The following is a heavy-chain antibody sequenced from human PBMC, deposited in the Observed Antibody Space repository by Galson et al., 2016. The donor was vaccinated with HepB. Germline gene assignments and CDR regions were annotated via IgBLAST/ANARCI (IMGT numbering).Heavy chain of an antibody. J-gene: IGHJ5*02. CDR1: GFTFSSYG. V-gene: IGHV3-30*03. CDR2: ISFDGTNK. Sequence: SLRLSCAASGFTFSSYGMHWVRQAPGKGLEWVAVISFDGTNKYYAESVKGRFTISRDTSKNTVSLQMTSLRGEDTAVYYCASGASGTTHGPNWFDPWGQGTRVTVAS. D-gene: IGHD1-1*01. CDR3: ASGASGTTHGPNWFDP.